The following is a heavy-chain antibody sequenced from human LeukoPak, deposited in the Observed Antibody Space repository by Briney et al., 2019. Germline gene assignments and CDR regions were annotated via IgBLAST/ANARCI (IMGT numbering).Heavy chain of an antibody. CDR2: IYYSGST. CDR1: GGSISSSSYY. CDR3: ARQEGFSGEPPFDY. V-gene: IGHV4-39*01. Sequence: SETLSLTCTVSGGSISSSSYYWGWIRQPPGKGLEWIGSIYYSGSTYYNPSLKSRVTISVDTSKNQFSLKLSSVTAADTAVYYCARQEGFSGEPPFDYWGQGALVTVSS. D-gene: IGHD3-10*01. J-gene: IGHJ4*02.